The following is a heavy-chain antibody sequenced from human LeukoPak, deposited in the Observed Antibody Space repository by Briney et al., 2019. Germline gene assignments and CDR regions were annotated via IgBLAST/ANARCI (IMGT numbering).Heavy chain of an antibody. D-gene: IGHD6-19*01. J-gene: IGHJ6*02. CDR3: ARGEWLVPPWYYYGMDV. Sequence: SETLSLTCAVYGGSFSGYSWSWIRQPPGKGLEWIGYIYHSGSTYYNPSLKSRVTISVDRSKNQFSLKLSSVTAADTAVYYCARGEWLVPPWYYYGMDVWGQGTTVTVSS. CDR1: GGSFSGYS. V-gene: IGHV4-30-2*01. CDR2: IYHSGST.